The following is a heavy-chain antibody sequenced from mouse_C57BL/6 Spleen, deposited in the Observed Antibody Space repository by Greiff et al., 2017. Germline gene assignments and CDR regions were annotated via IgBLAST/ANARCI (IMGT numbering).Heavy chain of an antibody. V-gene: IGHV1-26*01. CDR1: GYTFTDYY. CDR2: IDPSDSYT. Sequence: EVQLQQSGPELVKPGASVKISCKASGYTFTDYYMNWVKQSHGKSLEWIGEIDPSDSYTNYNQKFKGKSTLTVDKSSSTAYMQLSSLTSEDSAVYYCARSYYEGYFDVWGTGTTVTVSS. D-gene: IGHD2-10*01. CDR3: ARSYYEGYFDV. J-gene: IGHJ1*03.